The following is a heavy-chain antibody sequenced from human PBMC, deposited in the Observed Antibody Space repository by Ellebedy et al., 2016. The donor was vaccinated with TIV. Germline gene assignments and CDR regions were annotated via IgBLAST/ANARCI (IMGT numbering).Heavy chain of an antibody. CDR3: ATESVAGNPAY. CDR1: GYTFTSYG. J-gene: IGHJ4*02. Sequence: ASVKVSCXASGYTFTSYGISWVRQAPGQGLEWMGWISAYNGNTNYAQKLQGRVTMTTDTSTSTAYMELRSLRSDDTAVYYCATESVAGNPAYWGQGTLVTVSS. D-gene: IGHD6-19*01. CDR2: ISAYNGNT. V-gene: IGHV1-18*01.